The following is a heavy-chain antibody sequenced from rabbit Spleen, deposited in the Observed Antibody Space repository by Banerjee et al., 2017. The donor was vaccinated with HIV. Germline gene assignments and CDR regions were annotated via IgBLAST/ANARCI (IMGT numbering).Heavy chain of an antibody. V-gene: IGHV1S7*01. D-gene: IGHD3-1*01. Sequence: QLEESAGGLVQPGGSLKLSCKASGFTLSSYYMNWVRQAPGKGLEWIGYIDPVFGITYYANWVNGRFSISRENAQNTVFLQMTSLTAADTATYFCARDLATVVGFGPFYFNLWGPGTLVTVS. CDR1: GFTLSSYY. CDR2: IDPVFGIT. J-gene: IGHJ4*01. CDR3: ARDLATVVGFGPFYFNL.